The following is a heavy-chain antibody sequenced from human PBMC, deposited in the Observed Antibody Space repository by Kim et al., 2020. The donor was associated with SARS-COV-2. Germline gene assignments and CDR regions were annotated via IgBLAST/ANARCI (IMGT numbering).Heavy chain of an antibody. Sequence: ASVKVSCKASGYTFSDYYFHWVRQAPGQGLEWIGSINPNSGGTNFAQKFQGRVTMTTDTSVNTAYLELTWLTSDDTAVYYCAREGGYSSGATEYFQFWGQGALVTVSS. CDR1: GYTFSDYY. CDR2: INPNSGGT. V-gene: IGHV1-2*02. J-gene: IGHJ1*01. D-gene: IGHD2-15*01. CDR3: AREGGYSSGATEYFQF.